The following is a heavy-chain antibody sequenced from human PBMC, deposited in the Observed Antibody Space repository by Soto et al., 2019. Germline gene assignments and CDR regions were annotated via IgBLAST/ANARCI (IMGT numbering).Heavy chain of an antibody. CDR3: AREYYGLLTGYYTDY. CDR1: GFPFSSYW. V-gene: IGHV3-74*01. CDR2: FSGVGVKT. J-gene: IGHJ4*02. Sequence: EVQLVESGGDLVQRGGSLRLSCAASGFPFSSYWLHWVRHTPGKGLDWVARFSGVGVKTYYADSVTGRFTVSRDKAKNTLSLQISGLRAEDTAVYYCAREYYGLLTGYYTDYWGQGPLVSVSS. D-gene: IGHD3-9*01.